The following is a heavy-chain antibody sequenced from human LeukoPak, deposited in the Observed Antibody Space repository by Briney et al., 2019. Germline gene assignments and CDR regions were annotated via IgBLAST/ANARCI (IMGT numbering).Heavy chain of an antibody. J-gene: IGHJ4*02. CDR2: IYSGGST. D-gene: IGHD3-22*01. V-gene: IGHV3-53*05. CDR3: AKDMGGDYYDSSGYLDY. CDR1: GFTFSDYY. Sequence: GGSLRLSCAASGFTFSDYYMSWVRQAPGKGLEWVSVIYSGGSTYYADSVKGRFTISRDNSKNSLYLQMNSLRAEDTALYYCAKDMGGDYYDSSGYLDYWGQGTLVTVSS.